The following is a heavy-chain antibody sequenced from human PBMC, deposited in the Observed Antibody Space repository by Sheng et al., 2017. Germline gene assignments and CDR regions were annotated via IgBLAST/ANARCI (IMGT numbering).Heavy chain of an antibody. CDR2: ISSDGSST. CDR3: ARCPYDSVPFFLDS. J-gene: IGHJ4*02. Sequence: EVQLVESGGGLVQPGGSLRLSCAASGFTFTNYWMHWVRQAPGKGLMGVARISSDGSSTYYADSVKGRFTISKDNAKNTLYLQMNSLRTDDTAVYYCARCPYDSVPFFLDSWGPGNAGHRLL. D-gene: IGHD3-22*01. V-gene: IGHV3-74*01. CDR1: GFTFTNYW.